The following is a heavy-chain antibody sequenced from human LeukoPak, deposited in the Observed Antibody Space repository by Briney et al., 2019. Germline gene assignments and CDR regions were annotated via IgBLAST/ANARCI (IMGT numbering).Heavy chain of an antibody. CDR1: GGSLCRSDDK. CDR3: ARRPLFDY. CDR2: IYCSGST. Sequence: SETLSLTCTDSGGSLCRSDDKWGWIRQAPGKGLEWIASIYCSGSTYYNPSLKSRVTVSVDTSKSQFSLRLSSVTAADTAVYYCARRPLFDYWGQGTLVTVSS. J-gene: IGHJ4*02. V-gene: IGHV4-39*01.